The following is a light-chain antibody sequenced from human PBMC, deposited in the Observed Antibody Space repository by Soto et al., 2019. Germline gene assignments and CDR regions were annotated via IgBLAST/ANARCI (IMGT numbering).Light chain of an antibody. V-gene: IGLV1-44*01. CDR1: NSNIGSNT. J-gene: IGLJ1*01. CDR3: AAWDDSLNGRV. CDR2: YDN. Sequence: QSVLTQPPSASGTPGQRVTISCSGSNSNIGSNTVNWYQQLPGTAPKLLIYYDNLRPSGVPDRISGSKSGTSASLAISGLQSDEEADYYCAAWDDSLNGRVFGTGTKVTV.